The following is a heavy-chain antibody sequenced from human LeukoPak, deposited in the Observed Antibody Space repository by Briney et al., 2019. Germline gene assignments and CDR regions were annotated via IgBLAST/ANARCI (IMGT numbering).Heavy chain of an antibody. Sequence: ASVKVSCKASGYPFSNYDVNWVRQAPGQGLEWMAWMNPGSGDTGYAQKFQGRLTMSSNISMNTASMELRSLTSEDTAVYFCARSRRGYYMDGWGTGTPVTVSS. CDR3: ARSRRGYYMDG. V-gene: IGHV1-8*01. CDR1: GYPFSNYD. J-gene: IGHJ6*03. CDR2: MNPGSGDT.